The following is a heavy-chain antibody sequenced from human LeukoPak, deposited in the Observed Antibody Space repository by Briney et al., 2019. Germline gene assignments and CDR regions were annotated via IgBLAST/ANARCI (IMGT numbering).Heavy chain of an antibody. CDR2: INPKSGGT. CDR1: GGTFSSYA. V-gene: IGHV1-2*02. D-gene: IGHD3-22*01. J-gene: IGHJ6*03. CDR3: ARDPDSSGFYNHYYYMDV. Sequence: GSSVKVSCKASGGTFSSYAISWVRQAPGQGLEWMGWINPKSGGTNYVQKFQGRVTMTRDTSISTAYMELSKLRSDDTAVYYCARDPDSSGFYNHYYYMDVWGKGTTVTVSS.